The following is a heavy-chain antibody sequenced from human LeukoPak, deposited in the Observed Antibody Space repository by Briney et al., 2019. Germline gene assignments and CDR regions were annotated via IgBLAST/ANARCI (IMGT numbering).Heavy chain of an antibody. CDR3: ARDQTTVANGYFDL. CDR1: GFTFSSYS. V-gene: IGHV3-21*01. D-gene: IGHD4-23*01. J-gene: IGHJ2*01. Sequence: GRSLRLSCAASGFTFSSYSMNWVRQAPGKGLEWVSSISSSSSYIYYADSVKGRFTISRDNAKNSLYLQMNSLRAEDTAVYYCARDQTTVANGYFDLWGRGTLVTVSS. CDR2: ISSSSSYI.